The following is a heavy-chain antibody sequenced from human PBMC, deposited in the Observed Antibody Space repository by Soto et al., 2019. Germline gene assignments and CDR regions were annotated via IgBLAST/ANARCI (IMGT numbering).Heavy chain of an antibody. D-gene: IGHD4-17*01. CDR2: FYYSGST. CDR3: ARGSGVGYGDYAGGMDV. J-gene: IGHJ6*02. V-gene: IGHV4-39*07. CDR1: GGSLSSSSSY. Sequence: LGNLSLPRSVSGGSLSSSSSYRGWVPQPPRGGLGWIWTFYYSGSTYYNPSLKSRVTISVDTSKNQFSLKLSSVTAADTAVYYCARGSGVGYGDYAGGMDVWGQGTTVTVSS.